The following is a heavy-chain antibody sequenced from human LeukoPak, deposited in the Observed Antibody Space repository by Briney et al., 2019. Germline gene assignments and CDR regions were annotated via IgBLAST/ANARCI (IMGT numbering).Heavy chain of an antibody. V-gene: IGHV3-30-3*01. J-gene: IGHJ3*02. CDR1: GFTFTTYA. CDR2: ISNDGSNK. D-gene: IGHD6-19*01. Sequence: PGGSLRLSCAATGFTFTTYAMVWARQAPGKGLEWVAVISNDGSNKYYADSVEGRFTISRDNSKNTLYLQMNSLRAEDTAVYYCARGQWLVLDAFDIWGQGTVVTVSS. CDR3: ARGQWLVLDAFDI.